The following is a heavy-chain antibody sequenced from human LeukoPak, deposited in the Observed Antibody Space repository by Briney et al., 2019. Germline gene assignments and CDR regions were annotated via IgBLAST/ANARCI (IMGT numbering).Heavy chain of an antibody. CDR1: GYTFDDYG. CDR3: ARDGGSLADYGDY. CDR2: INWNGGRT. Sequence: GGSLRLSCAASGYTFDDYGMSWVRQAPGKGREWVSGINWNGGRTGYADSVKGRFTISRDNAKNSLYLQMNSLRAEDTALYYCARDGGSLADYGDYWGQGTLVTVSS. D-gene: IGHD4/OR15-4a*01. J-gene: IGHJ4*02. V-gene: IGHV3-20*04.